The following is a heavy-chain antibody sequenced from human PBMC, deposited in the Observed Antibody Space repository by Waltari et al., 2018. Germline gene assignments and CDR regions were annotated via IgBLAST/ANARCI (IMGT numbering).Heavy chain of an antibody. J-gene: IGHJ6*02. Sequence: QVQLQESGPGLVKPSETLSLTCTVSGGSISSHYWSWIRQPPGKGLEWIGYIYYSGSTNYNPSLKSRVTISVDTSKNQFSLKLSSVTTADTAVYYCARGGSTGHNYYYYGMDVWGQGTTVTVSS. CDR3: ARGGSTGHNYYYYGMDV. CDR2: IYYSGST. V-gene: IGHV4-59*11. CDR1: GGSISSHY. D-gene: IGHD4-17*01.